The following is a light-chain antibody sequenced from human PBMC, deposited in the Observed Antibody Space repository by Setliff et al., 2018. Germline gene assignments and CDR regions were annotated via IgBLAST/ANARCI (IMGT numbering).Light chain of an antibody. CDR2: EVT. V-gene: IGLV2-8*01. CDR3: SSYAASYNPYV. Sequence: QSALTQPPSASGSPGQSLTISRTGTSRDIGAYKFVSWYQQHPGKAPRLIIYEVTKRPSGVPDRFSGSKSGNTASLTVSGLQAEDEADYYCSSYAASYNPYVFGRGTKATVL. J-gene: IGLJ1*01. CDR1: SRDIGAYKF.